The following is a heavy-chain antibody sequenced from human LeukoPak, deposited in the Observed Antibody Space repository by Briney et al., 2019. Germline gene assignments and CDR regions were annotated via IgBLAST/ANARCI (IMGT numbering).Heavy chain of an antibody. J-gene: IGHJ3*02. V-gene: IGHV1-18*01. CDR2: ISAYNGNT. D-gene: IGHD4-11*01. CDR1: GCTFTSYG. CDR3: ARADDYINAFDI. Sequence: ASVKVSCKASGCTFTSYGISWVRQAPGQGLEWMGWISAYNGNTNYAQKLQGRVTMTTDTSTSTAYMELRSLRSDDTAVYYCARADDYINAFDIWGQGTMVTVSS.